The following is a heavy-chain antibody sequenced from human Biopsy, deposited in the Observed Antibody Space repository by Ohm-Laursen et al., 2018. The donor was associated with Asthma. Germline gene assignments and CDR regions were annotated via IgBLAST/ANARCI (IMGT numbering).Heavy chain of an antibody. CDR1: GFTFDNYT. V-gene: IGHV3-30*04. CDR2: ISYDGRNT. J-gene: IGHJ6*02. D-gene: IGHD2-21*02. Sequence: SLRLSCSASGFTFDNYTMHWVRQTPGKGLEWVTIISYDGRNTYYADSVEGRFTISRDNSKNTLFLQMSSLRPEDTAVYYCARGGLHYYEYYGMDVWGQGTTVTVSS. CDR3: ARGGLHYYEYYGMDV.